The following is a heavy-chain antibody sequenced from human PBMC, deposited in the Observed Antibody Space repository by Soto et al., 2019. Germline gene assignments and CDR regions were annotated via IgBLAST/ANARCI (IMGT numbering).Heavy chain of an antibody. V-gene: IGHV1-2*02. D-gene: IGHD2-2*01. CDR1: GYTFTGYY. CDR3: AREMLAGIVVVPAASYYYYGMDV. J-gene: IGHJ6*02. Sequence: SCKASGYTFTGYYMHWVRQAPGQGLEWMGWINPNSGGTNYAQKFQGRVTMTRDTSISTAYMELSRLRSDDTAVYYCAREMLAGIVVVPAASYYYYGMDVWGQGTTVTVSS. CDR2: INPNSGGT.